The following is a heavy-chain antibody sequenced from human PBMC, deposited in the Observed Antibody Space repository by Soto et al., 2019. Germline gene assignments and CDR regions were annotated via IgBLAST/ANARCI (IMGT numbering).Heavy chain of an antibody. V-gene: IGHV4-30-4*01. D-gene: IGHD2-15*01. CDR1: GDSISTVDYF. J-gene: IGHJ5*01. CDR2: IYKSTTT. CDR3: ARGRYCLTGRCFPNRSDS. Sequence: SETLSLTCSVSGDSISTVDYFWAWIRQPPGQALEYIGYIYKSTTTYYNPSFESRVAISLDTSKSQFSLTVTSVTAADTAVYFCARGRYCLTGRCFPNRSDSWGQGTLVTVSS.